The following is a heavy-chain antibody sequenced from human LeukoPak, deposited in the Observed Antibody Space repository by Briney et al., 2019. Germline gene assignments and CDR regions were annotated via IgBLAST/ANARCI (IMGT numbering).Heavy chain of an antibody. CDR3: ARGFSALVGSGNWFDS. CDR1: GGSISSSDHF. CDR2: LYYTGSA. J-gene: IGHJ5*01. D-gene: IGHD2-15*01. V-gene: IGHV4-39*01. Sequence: PSETLSLTCTVSGGSISSSDHFWGWIRQSPGKGLEWIGSLYYTGSAYYNPPLKSRVTIFVDTSKNQFSLRVTSVTAADTYVYYCARGFSALVGSGNWFDSWGQGTLVTVSS.